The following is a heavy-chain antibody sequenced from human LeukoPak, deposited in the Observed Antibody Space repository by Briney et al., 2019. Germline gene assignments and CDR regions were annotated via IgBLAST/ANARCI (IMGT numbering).Heavy chain of an antibody. Sequence: GGSLRLSCAASGFTVSSNYMTWVRQAPGKGLEWVSVIYSDGAAYYADSVKGRFTISRDNSWNTLYLQMNSLRAEDTAVYYCARSIRGYSYMLDYWGQGTLVTVSS. CDR1: GFTVSSNY. CDR3: ARSIRGYSYMLDY. V-gene: IGHV3-53*01. D-gene: IGHD5-18*01. CDR2: IYSDGAA. J-gene: IGHJ4*02.